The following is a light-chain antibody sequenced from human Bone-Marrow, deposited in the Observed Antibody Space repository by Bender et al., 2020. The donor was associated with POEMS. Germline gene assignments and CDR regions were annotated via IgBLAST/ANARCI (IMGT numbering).Light chain of an antibody. J-gene: IGLJ3*02. V-gene: IGLV3-25*03. CDR1: TLSSQY. CDR3: QSPDRSSNTL. Sequence: SYDLTQPPSVSVSPGQTARITCSGDTLSSQYAFWYQQKPGQAPVMVIYKDTEKASGIPERFSGSSSGTTATLTISGVQSEDEADYFCQSPDRSSNTLFGRGTKLTVL. CDR2: KDT.